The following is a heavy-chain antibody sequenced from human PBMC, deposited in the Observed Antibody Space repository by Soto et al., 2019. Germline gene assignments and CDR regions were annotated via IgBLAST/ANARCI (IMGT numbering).Heavy chain of an antibody. J-gene: IGHJ2*01. D-gene: IGHD5-18*01. CDR2: IYHSGST. CDR3: ARRGFSYGGGYFDF. Sequence: QVQLQESGPGLVKPSQTLSLTCTVSGGSINIGGFYWSWVRQHPGKGLEWIGYIYHSGSTYYNPSLKSRVTISEDTSKNQFSLKLSSVTAADTAVYYCARRGFSYGGGYFDFWGRGTLVTVSS. V-gene: IGHV4-31*03. CDR1: GGSINIGGFY.